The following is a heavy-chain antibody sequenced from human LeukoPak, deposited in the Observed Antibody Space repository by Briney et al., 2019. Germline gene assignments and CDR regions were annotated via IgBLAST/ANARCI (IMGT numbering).Heavy chain of an antibody. CDR2: ISTYNGNT. CDR3: ARSFSSGWYSLDY. J-gene: IGHJ4*02. Sequence: ASVKVSCKAAGYTFTSYGISWVRQAPGQGLEWMGWISTYNGNTNYARKLQGRVTMTTDTSTSTAYMELRSLRSDDTAVYYCARSFSSGWYSLDYWGQGTLVTVSS. CDR1: GYTFTSYG. D-gene: IGHD6-19*01. V-gene: IGHV1-18*01.